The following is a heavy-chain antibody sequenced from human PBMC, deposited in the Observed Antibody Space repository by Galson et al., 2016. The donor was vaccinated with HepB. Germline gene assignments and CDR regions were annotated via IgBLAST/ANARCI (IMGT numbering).Heavy chain of an antibody. CDR2: LSGSGGNT. CDR3: AKESPKNAGGAFDI. J-gene: IGHJ3*02. Sequence: SLRLSCAASGFTFSSYAMSWVRQAPGKGLEWVSALSGSGGNTYYADSVKGHFTISRDNYKNTLYLQMNSLRAGDTALYYCAKESPKNAGGAFDIWGQGTMVTVSS. CDR1: GFTFSSYA. D-gene: IGHD1-1*01. V-gene: IGHV3-23*01.